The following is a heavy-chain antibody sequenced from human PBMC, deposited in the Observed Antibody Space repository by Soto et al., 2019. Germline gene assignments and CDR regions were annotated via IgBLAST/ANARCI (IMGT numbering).Heavy chain of an antibody. J-gene: IGHJ5*02. V-gene: IGHV3-49*03. D-gene: IGHD3-3*01. CDR3: NRALTIFGVVT. CDR2: IRSKAYGGTT. Sequence: GESLKISCTASGFTFGYYTMSWFRQAPGKGLEWVGFIRSKAYGGTTEYAASVKGRFTISRDDSKSIAYLQMNSLKTEDTAVYYCNRALTIFGVVTWGQGTLVTVSS. CDR1: GFTFGYYT.